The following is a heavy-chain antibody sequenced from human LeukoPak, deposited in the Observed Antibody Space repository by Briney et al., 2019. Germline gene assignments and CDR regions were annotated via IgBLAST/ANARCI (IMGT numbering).Heavy chain of an antibody. J-gene: IGHJ4*02. CDR1: GFNFNNYA. Sequence: PGGSLRLSCAASGFNFNNYAMSWVRQAPGKGLQWVSSISGRGDITHYADSVKGRFTIYRDNSKNTVFLQTNWLRADDTAVYYCAKDLTWIPPVLVTFDLRGQGTLVAVSP. CDR3: AKDLTWIPPVLVTFDL. V-gene: IGHV3-23*01. CDR2: ISGRGDIT. D-gene: IGHD3-9*01.